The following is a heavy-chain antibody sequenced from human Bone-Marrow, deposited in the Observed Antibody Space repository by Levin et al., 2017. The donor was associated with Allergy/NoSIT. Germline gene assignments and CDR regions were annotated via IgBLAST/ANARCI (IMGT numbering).Heavy chain of an antibody. V-gene: IGHV4-59*01. D-gene: IGHD1-26*01. J-gene: IGHJ4*02. Sequence: PSETLSLTCTVSGGSISSYYWSWIRQPPGKGLEWIGYIYYSGSTNYNPSLKSRVTISVDTSKNQFSLKLSSVTAADTAVYYCARGGSGSPPGLHDYWGQGTLVTVSS. CDR1: GGSISSYY. CDR3: ARGGSGSPPGLHDY. CDR2: IYYSGST.